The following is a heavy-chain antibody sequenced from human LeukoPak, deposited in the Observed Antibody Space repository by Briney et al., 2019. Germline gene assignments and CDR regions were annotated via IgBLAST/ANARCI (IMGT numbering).Heavy chain of an antibody. CDR2: ISAYNGNT. J-gene: IGHJ5*02. D-gene: IGHD3-3*01. Sequence: GASVKVSCKASGYTFTSYGISWVRQAPGQGLEWMGWISAYNGNTNYAQKLQGRVTMTTDTSTSTAYMELRNLRSDDTAVYYCARAGETIFGAPNWFDPWGQGTLVTVSS. V-gene: IGHV1-18*01. CDR3: ARAGETIFGAPNWFDP. CDR1: GYTFTSYG.